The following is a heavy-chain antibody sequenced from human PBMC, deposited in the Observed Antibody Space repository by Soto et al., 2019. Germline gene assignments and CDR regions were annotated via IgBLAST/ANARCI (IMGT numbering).Heavy chain of an antibody. CDR1: GISITSSY. Sequence: SETLSLTCTVSGISITSSYWNWFRQSPGKGLEWIGQISDRGDINYNPPLESRVAISTDTSKNQVSLTLTAVNAADTAVYFCARGRHWFGPWGQGTLVTVS. J-gene: IGHJ5*02. V-gene: IGHV4-59*08. CDR2: ISDRGDI. CDR3: ARGRHWFGP.